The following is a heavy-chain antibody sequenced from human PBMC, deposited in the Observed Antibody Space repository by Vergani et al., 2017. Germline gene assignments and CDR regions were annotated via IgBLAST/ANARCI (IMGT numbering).Heavy chain of an antibody. D-gene: IGHD5-12*01. CDR1: GFTFSSYW. V-gene: IGHV3-7*01. Sequence: EVQLVESGGGLVQPEGSLRLSCAASGFTFSSYWMSWVRQAPGKGLEWVANITQDGSEKYYVDSVKGRFTISRDNAKNSLYLQMNSLRAEDTAVYYCARDPGGSGYDRGDYFDYWGQGTLVTVSS. CDR3: ARDPGGSGYDRGDYFDY. CDR2: ITQDGSEK. J-gene: IGHJ4*02.